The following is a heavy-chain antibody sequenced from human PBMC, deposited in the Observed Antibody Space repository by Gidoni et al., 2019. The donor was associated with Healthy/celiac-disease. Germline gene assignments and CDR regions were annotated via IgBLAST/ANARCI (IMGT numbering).Heavy chain of an antibody. Sequence: EVQLVESGGGLVKPGGALRLSCAASGFTFSSYSMNWVRQAPGKGLEWVSSISSSSSYIYYAHSVKGRFTISRDNAKNSLYLQMNSLRAEDTAVYYCARDGGWSLWGYYYYGMDVWGQGTTVTVSS. D-gene: IGHD3-10*01. V-gene: IGHV3-21*01. CDR1: GFTFSSYS. J-gene: IGHJ6*02. CDR3: ARDGGWSLWGYYYYGMDV. CDR2: ISSSSSYI.